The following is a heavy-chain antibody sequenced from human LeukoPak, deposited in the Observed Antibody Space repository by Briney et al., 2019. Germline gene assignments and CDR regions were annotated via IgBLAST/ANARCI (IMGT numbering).Heavy chain of an antibody. CDR2: IWYDGSNK. D-gene: IGHD3-16*02. J-gene: IGHJ4*02. V-gene: IGHV3-33*06. Sequence: QSGGSLRLSCAASGFTFSSYGMHWVRQAPGKGLEWVAVIWYDGSNKYYADSVKGRFTISRDNSKNTLYLQMNSLGAEDTAVYYCAKGISIYSYFDNWGQGTLVTVSS. CDR1: GFTFSSYG. CDR3: AKGISIYSYFDN.